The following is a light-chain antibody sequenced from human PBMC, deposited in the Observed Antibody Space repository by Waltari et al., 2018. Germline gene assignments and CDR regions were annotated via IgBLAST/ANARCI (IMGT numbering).Light chain of an antibody. J-gene: IGLJ2*01. CDR1: SSDIGGYHY. V-gene: IGLV2-14*03. CDR3: SSYTSDNTRI. Sequence: QSALTQPASVSGSPGQSITISCTGTSSDIGGYHYPSWYQQHPDKAPKLIIYDVRNRPSGVSARFSASRSANTASLTISGLQAEDEAYYYCSSYTSDNTRIFGGGTKLTVL. CDR2: DVR.